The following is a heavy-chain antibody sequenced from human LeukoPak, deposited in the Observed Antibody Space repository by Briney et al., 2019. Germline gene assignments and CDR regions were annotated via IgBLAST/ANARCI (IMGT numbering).Heavy chain of an antibody. CDR3: ARSRFGVVGELSRRYNWFDP. D-gene: IGHD3-16*02. J-gene: IGHJ5*02. Sequence: GSSVKVSCKASGGTFSSYAISWVRQATGQGLEWMGGIIPIFGTANYAQKFQGRVTITADKSTSTAYMELSSLRSEDTAVYYCARSRFGVVGELSRRYNWFDPWGQGTLVTVSS. V-gene: IGHV1-69*06. CDR1: GGTFSSYA. CDR2: IIPIFGTA.